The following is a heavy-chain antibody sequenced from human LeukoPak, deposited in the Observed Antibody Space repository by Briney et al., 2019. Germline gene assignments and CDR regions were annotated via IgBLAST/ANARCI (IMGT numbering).Heavy chain of an antibody. CDR1: VGSISSGGYY. V-gene: IGHV4-31*03. CDR2: IYYSGST. CDR3: ARDRVVSGPPGY. D-gene: IGHD5-12*01. J-gene: IGHJ4*02. Sequence: SETLSLTCTVSVGSISSGGYYWSWIRQHPGKGLEWIGYIYYSGSTYYIPSLKSRVTISVDTSKNQFSLKLSSVTAADTAVYYCARDRVVSGPPGYWGQGTLVTVSS.